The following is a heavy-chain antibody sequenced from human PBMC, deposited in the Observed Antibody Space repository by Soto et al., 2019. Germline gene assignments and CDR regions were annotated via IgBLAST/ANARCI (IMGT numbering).Heavy chain of an antibody. CDR3: ARERSAAGTGWFDP. D-gene: IGHD6-13*01. V-gene: IGHV1-8*01. J-gene: IGHJ5*02. CDR1: GYTFTSYD. CDR2: MNPNSGNT. Sequence: QVQLVQSGAEVKKPGASVKVSCKASGYTFTSYDIKWARQATGQGLEWMGWMNPNSGNTDYAQKFEGRVNMTRKTSISKAYKELSSLRSDDTAVYFCARERSAAGTGWFDPGGQRTLVTVSS.